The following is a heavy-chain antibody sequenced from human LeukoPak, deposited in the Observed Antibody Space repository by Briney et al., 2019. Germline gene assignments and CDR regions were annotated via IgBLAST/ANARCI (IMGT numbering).Heavy chain of an antibody. CDR2: ISSSSSYI. Sequence: GGSLRLPCAASGFTFSSYSMNWVRQAPGKGLEWVSSISSSSSYIYYGDSVKGRFTISRDNAKNSLYLQMNSLRAEDTAVYYCARDLRSYGFREDDAFDIWGQGTMVTVSS. CDR1: GFTFSSYS. CDR3: ARDLRSYGFREDDAFDI. J-gene: IGHJ3*02. V-gene: IGHV3-21*01. D-gene: IGHD5-18*01.